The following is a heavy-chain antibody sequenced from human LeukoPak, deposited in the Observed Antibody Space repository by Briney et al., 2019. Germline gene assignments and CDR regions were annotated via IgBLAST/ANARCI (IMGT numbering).Heavy chain of an antibody. CDR2: IYPGDSDT. D-gene: IGHD2-2*01. V-gene: IGHV5-51*01. CDR3: ARQGGGYCSSTSCQGNTVFGY. Sequence: GESLKISCKGSGYSFTSYWIGWVRQMPRKGLEWMGIIYPGDSDTRYSPSFQGQVTISADKSISTAYLYWSSLKASDTAMYYCARQGGGYCSSTSCQGNTVFGYWGQGTLVTVSS. CDR1: GYSFTSYW. J-gene: IGHJ4*02.